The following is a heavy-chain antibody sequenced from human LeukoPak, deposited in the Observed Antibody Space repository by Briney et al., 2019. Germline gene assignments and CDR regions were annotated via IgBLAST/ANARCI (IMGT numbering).Heavy chain of an antibody. V-gene: IGHV1-8*02. D-gene: IGHD4-17*01. CDR2: MNPAGDDA. Sequence: ASVKVSCKASGYTFTSYDISWVRQATGRGLEWMGWMNPAGDDAGYAQKFQGRMTLTRDTSVSTVYMELDSLTSEDTAVYYCARGAVTTAVHWHFSLWGRGTLVTVSS. CDR1: GYTFTSYD. CDR3: ARGAVTTAVHWHFSL. J-gene: IGHJ2*01.